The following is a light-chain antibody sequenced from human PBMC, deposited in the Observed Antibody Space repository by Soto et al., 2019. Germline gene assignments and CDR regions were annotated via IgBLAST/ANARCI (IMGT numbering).Light chain of an antibody. CDR2: DGS. CDR1: SSDVGDYNY. V-gene: IGLV2-14*01. J-gene: IGLJ2*01. CDR3: SSDTSSSNNVV. Sequence: QSALTQPASVSGSPGQSITISCTGTSSDVGDYNYVSWYQQHPGKAPKLMIYDGSNRPSGISNRFSGSKSGNTASLTISVLQAEDEADYYCSSDTSSSNNVVFGGGTKLTVL.